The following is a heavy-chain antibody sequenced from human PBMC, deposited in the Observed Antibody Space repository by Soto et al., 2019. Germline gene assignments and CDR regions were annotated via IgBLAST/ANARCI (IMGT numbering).Heavy chain of an antibody. CDR3: ARLIGNSWLDS. V-gene: IGHV6-1*01. Sequence: SQTLSLTCAISGDSVSTNSATWDWIRQSPSRGLEWLGRTYYRSRWFFDYAGSVRGRITINADTSNNQFSLHLNSVTPDDTAVYFCARLIGNSWLDSWGQGTLVTVSS. J-gene: IGHJ5*01. CDR2: TYYRSRWFF. CDR1: GDSVSTNSAT. D-gene: IGHD4-4*01.